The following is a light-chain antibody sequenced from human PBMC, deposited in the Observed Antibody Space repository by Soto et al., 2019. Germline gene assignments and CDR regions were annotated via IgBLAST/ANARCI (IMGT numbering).Light chain of an antibody. CDR2: EDN. V-gene: IGLV1-51*02. J-gene: IGLJ1*01. CDR1: SSNIGNNY. CDR3: GAWDSSLSAYV. Sequence: QSVLTQPPSVSAAQGQTVTISCSGGSSNIGNNYVSWYQQLPGTAPKLLIYEDNKRPSGIPDRFSGSKSGTSATLGITGLQTGDEADYYCGAWDSSLSAYVFGTGTKLTVL.